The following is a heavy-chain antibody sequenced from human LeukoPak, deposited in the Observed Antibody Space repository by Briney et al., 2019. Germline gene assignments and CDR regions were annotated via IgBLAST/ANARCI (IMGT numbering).Heavy chain of an antibody. CDR3: ARLNWDDGEVSGFDQ. D-gene: IGHD1-26*01. CDR2: IKQDATEI. V-gene: IGHV3-7*01. J-gene: IGHJ5*02. Sequence: GGSLRLSCAGSGFTVSSNYMSWVRQAPGKGLEWVANIKQDATEIYYADSVKGRLTISRNNARKSLFLQMNILRVEDTAPYYCARLNWDDGEVSGFDQWGQGILVTVSS. CDR1: GFTVSSNY.